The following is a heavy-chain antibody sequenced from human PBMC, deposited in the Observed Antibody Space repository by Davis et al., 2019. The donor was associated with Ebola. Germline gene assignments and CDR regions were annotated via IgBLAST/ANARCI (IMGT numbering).Heavy chain of an antibody. CDR2: IYYSGST. J-gene: IGHJ4*02. D-gene: IGHD3-3*01. Sequence: PSETLSLTCTVSGGSISSGDYYWSWIRQPPGKGLEWIGYIYYSGSTYYNPSLKSRVTISVDTSKNQFSLKLSSVTAADTAVYYCARHFHYDFWSGYYTSIDYWGQGTLVTVSS. V-gene: IGHV4-30-4*01. CDR1: GGSISSGDYY. CDR3: ARHFHYDFWSGYYTSIDY.